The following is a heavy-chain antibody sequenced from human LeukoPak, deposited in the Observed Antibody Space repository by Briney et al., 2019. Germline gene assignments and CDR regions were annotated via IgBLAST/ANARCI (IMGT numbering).Heavy chain of an antibody. V-gene: IGHV3-7*04. CDR1: GFTFSRYW. CDR2: INQDGSEK. CDR3: ARTLGGGSDY. Sequence: GGSLRLSCIASGFTFSRYWMTWVRQAPGKGLEWVANINQDGSEKYYVGSVKGRFTISRDNTKNSLYLQMNSLRAEDTAVYSCARTLGGGSDYWGQGTLVTVSS. J-gene: IGHJ4*02. D-gene: IGHD2-15*01.